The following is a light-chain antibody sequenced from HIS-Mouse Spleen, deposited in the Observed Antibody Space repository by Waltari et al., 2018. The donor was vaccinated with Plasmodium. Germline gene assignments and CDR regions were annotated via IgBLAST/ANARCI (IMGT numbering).Light chain of an antibody. CDR1: SSDVGSSNS. J-gene: IGLJ1*01. Sequence: QSALTQPRSVSGSPGQSVTISCTGTSSDVGSSNSVSWYQQHPGKAPKLMIYDVSKRPSGVPDRFSGSKSGNTASLTISGLQAEDEADYYCCSYAGSYTYVFGTGTKVTVL. CDR2: DVS. CDR3: CSYAGSYTYV. V-gene: IGLV2-11*01.